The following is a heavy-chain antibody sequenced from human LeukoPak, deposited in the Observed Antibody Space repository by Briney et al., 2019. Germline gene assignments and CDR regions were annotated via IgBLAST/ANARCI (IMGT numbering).Heavy chain of an antibody. CDR2: ISSSGGNT. D-gene: IGHD6-19*01. Sequence: GGSLRLSCAASRFTFSSYAMNWVRQAPGKGQEWVSGISSSGGNTYYADSVKGRFTISRDNSKNMLYLQMNSLSAEDTAVYYCAKAASSGWYYFDYWGQGTLVTVSS. J-gene: IGHJ4*02. CDR1: RFTFSSYA. CDR3: AKAASSGWYYFDY. V-gene: IGHV3-23*01.